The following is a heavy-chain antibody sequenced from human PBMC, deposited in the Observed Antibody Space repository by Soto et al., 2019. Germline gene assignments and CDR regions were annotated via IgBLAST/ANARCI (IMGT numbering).Heavy chain of an antibody. CDR1: GYTFTSYY. CDR2: INPSGGST. CDR3: ARGLSRSSSLSYYYYGMDV. J-gene: IGHJ6*02. Sequence: GASVKVSCKASGYTFTSYYMHWVRQAPGQGLEWMGIINPSGGSTSYAQKFQGRVTMTRDTSKNQFSLKLSSVTAADTAVYYCARGLSRSSSLSYYYYGMDVWGQGTTVTVSS. V-gene: IGHV1-46*01. D-gene: IGHD6-6*01.